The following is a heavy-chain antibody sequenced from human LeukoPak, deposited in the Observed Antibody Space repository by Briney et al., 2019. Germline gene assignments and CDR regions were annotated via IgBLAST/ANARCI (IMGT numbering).Heavy chain of an antibody. CDR3: ARVRAMITFGGVPFDY. J-gene: IGHJ4*02. Sequence: ASVKVSCKASGYTFTSYDINWVRQATGQGPEWMGWMNPNSGNTDYAQKFQGRVTMTRNTSISTAYLELSSLRSEDTAVYYCARVRAMITFGGVPFDYWGQGTLVTVST. V-gene: IGHV1-8*01. D-gene: IGHD3-16*01. CDR1: GYTFTSYD. CDR2: MNPNSGNT.